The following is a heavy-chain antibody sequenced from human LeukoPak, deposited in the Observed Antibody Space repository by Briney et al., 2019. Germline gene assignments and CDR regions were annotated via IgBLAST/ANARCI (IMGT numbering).Heavy chain of an antibody. V-gene: IGHV1-8*01. Sequence: ASVKVSCKASGYTFTSYDINWVRQATGPGLEWMGWMNPNSGNTGYAQKFQGRVTMTRNTSISTAYMELSSLRSEDTAVYYCARGYLYDILTGYYGGVVRYYYYYMDVWGKGTTVTISS. CDR3: ARGYLYDILTGYYGGVVRYYYYYMDV. CDR2: MNPNSGNT. J-gene: IGHJ6*03. CDR1: GYTFTSYD. D-gene: IGHD3-9*01.